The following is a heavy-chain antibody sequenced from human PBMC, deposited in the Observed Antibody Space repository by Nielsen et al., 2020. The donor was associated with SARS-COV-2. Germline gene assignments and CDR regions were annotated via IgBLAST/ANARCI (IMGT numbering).Heavy chain of an antibody. CDR1: GYTFTTYD. D-gene: IGHD3-3*01. Sequence: ASVKVSCKASGYTFTTYDINWVRQDPGQGLEWMGWMSPSSGNIGYAQKFQGRLTVTRNISTSTVYMVLSSLRSDDTAVYYCARTPPYYDFWSQGSGFDYWGQGTLVTVSS. V-gene: IGHV1-8*01. CDR2: MSPSSGNI. J-gene: IGHJ4*02. CDR3: ARTPPYYDFWSQGSGFDY.